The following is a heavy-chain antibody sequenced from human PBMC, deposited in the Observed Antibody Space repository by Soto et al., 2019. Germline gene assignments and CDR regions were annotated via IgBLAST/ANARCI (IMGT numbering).Heavy chain of an antibody. CDR1: GFTLVTYG. CDR3: AKDKERGGYDSDFDS. Sequence: EVQLLESGGGLIQPGGSLRLSCAASGFTLVTYGMGWVRQAPGKGLEWVSTITGGNTYYAASVKGRFTISRDNSKNTLYLQMSNLRAEDTALYYCAKDKERGGYDSDFDSWGQGTLVTVSS. D-gene: IGHD3-3*01. V-gene: IGHV3-23*01. J-gene: IGHJ4*02. CDR2: ITGGNT.